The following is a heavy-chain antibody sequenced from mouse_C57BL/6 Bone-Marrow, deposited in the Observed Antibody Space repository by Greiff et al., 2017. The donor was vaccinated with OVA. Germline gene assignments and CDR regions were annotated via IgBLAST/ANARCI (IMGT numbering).Heavy chain of an antibody. D-gene: IGHD1-1*01. Sequence: EVKLVESGGDLVKPGGSLKLSCAASGFTFSSYGMSWVRQTPDKRLEWVATISSGGSYTYYPDSVKGRFTISRDNAKNTLYLQMSSLKSEDTAMYYCARIPLYYYGSSFFDYWGQGTTLTVSS. CDR2: ISSGGSYT. CDR1: GFTFSSYG. J-gene: IGHJ2*01. V-gene: IGHV5-6*01. CDR3: ARIPLYYYGSSFFDY.